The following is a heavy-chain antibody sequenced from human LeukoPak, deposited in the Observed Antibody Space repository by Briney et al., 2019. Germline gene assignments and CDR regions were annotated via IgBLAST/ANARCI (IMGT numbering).Heavy chain of an antibody. D-gene: IGHD6-13*01. CDR1: GFTFSGYW. Sequence: GGSLRLSCAASGFTFSGYWMHWVRQAPGKGLVWVSRINKDGSSTSYADSVKGRFTISRDNAKNTLYLQMNSLRAEDTALYHCAINRWSWNYWGQGTLVTVSS. V-gene: IGHV3-74*01. CDR3: AINRWSWNY. CDR2: INKDGSST. J-gene: IGHJ4*02.